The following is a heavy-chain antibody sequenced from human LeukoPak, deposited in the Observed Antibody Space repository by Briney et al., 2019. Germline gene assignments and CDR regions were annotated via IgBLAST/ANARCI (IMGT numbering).Heavy chain of an antibody. CDR1: GFTFSSYA. D-gene: IGHD2-15*01. Sequence: GGSLRLSCAVSGFTFSSYAMTWVRQAPGKGLEWVSSITNSGRSTYYADSVRGRFAISRDNSKNTLFLQMNSLRVEDTAVYYCANDEGCSGDNCYSGSQLIGHWGQGTLVTVSS. V-gene: IGHV3-23*01. J-gene: IGHJ4*02. CDR2: ITNSGRST. CDR3: ANDEGCSGDNCYSGSQLIGH.